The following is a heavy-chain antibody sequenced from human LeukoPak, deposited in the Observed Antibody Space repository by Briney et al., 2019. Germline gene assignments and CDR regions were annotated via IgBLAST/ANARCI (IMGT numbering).Heavy chain of an antibody. V-gene: IGHV4-59*01. D-gene: IGHD2-15*01. CDR3: VRDRRYCSGGTCYLDPYFDY. Sequence: SETLSLTCTVSGGSISSYLWSWLRQPPGKGLEWIGYIYYTGSTNYNPSLRSRVTISVDTSKNQFSLKLSSVTAADTAVYYCVRDRRYCSGGTCYLDPYFDYWGQGTLVAVSS. CDR1: GGSISSYL. J-gene: IGHJ4*02. CDR2: IYYTGST.